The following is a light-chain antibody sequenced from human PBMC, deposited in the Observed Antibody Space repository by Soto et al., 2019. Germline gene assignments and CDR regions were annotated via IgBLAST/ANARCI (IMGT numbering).Light chain of an antibody. CDR1: SSDVDGYNY. CDR2: EVS. CDR3: SSYTSSSAVV. J-gene: IGLJ2*01. Sequence: QSVLTQPASVSGSPGQSITISCTGTSSDVDGYNYVSWYQQHPGKAPKLMIYEVSNRPSGVSNRFSGSKSGNTASLTISGLQAEDEADYYCSSYTSSSAVVFGGGTKLTV. V-gene: IGLV2-14*01.